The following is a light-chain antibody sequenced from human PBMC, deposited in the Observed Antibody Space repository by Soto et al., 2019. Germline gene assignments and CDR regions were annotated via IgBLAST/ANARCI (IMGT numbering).Light chain of an antibody. J-gene: IGLJ3*02. Sequence: QSALTQPPSASGSPGQSVTISCTGTSSDVGGYNYVSWYQQYPGRAPKLMIYEVTKRPSGVPNRFSGSKSGNTTSLTVSGLQAEDEVDYYCNSYAASNNFHFVFGGGTKLTVL. CDR1: SSDVGGYNY. CDR3: NSYAASNNFHFV. CDR2: EVT. V-gene: IGLV2-8*01.